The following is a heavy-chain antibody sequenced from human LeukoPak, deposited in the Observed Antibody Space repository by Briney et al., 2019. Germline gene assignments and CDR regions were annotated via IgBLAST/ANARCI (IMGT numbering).Heavy chain of an antibody. CDR1: GFPFSNYA. D-gene: IGHD3-22*01. J-gene: IGHJ4*02. CDR3: AKPPYDSSGYYQSTFEH. V-gene: IGHV3-30-3*02. CDR2: VSDDGTNQ. Sequence: GRSLRLSCAASGFPFSNYALHWVRQAPGKGLEWVAVVSDDGTNQFYADFVKGRFTVSRDNSKNTLYLQMNSLRAEDTAVYYCAKPPYDSSGYYQSTFEHWGQGTLVTVSS.